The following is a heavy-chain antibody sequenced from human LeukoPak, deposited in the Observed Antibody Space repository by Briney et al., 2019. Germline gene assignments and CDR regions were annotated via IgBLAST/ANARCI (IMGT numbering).Heavy chain of an antibody. CDR2: ISAYNGNT. D-gene: IGHD1-26*01. Sequence: ASVKLSCTASGYTFTSYGISWVRQAPGQGLEWMGWISAYNGNTTYAQTLHSRVTMTTDTSTSTGYMELRRLRSDGTAVYYCARDQVGVTVSPESPSDDWGQGTLVTASS. J-gene: IGHJ4*02. V-gene: IGHV1-18*01. CDR3: ARDQVGVTVSPESPSDD. CDR1: GYTFTSYG.